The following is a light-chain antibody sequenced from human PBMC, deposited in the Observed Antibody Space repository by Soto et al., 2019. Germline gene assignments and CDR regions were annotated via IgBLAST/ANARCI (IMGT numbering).Light chain of an antibody. Sequence: EIVMTQSPATLSVSPGERATLSCRASQSVSGNLAWYQQKPGQAPRLLIYGAFTRAVDIPARFSGSGSGTEFTLTISSLQSEDFVVYYCQQYDNWPGTFGQGNKLEIK. CDR2: GAF. CDR3: QQYDNWPGT. V-gene: IGKV3-15*01. CDR1: QSVSGN. J-gene: IGKJ2*01.